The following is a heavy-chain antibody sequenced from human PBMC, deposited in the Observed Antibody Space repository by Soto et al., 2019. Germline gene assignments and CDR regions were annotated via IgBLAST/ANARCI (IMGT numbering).Heavy chain of an antibody. CDR1: GGSFSGYY. D-gene: IGHD3-9*01. CDR2: INHSGST. CDR3: ASVGRYFDWLLLDDAFDI. J-gene: IGHJ3*02. V-gene: IGHV4-34*01. Sequence: QVQLQQWGAGLLKPSETLSLTCAVYGGSFSGYYWSWIRQPPGKGLEWIGEINHSGSTNYNPSLKSRVTISVDTSKNQFSLKLSSVTAADTAEYYCASVGRYFDWLLLDDAFDIWGQGTMVTVSS.